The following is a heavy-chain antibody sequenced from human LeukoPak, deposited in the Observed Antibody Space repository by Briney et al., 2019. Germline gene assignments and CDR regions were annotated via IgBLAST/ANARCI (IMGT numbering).Heavy chain of an antibody. CDR2: INTNTGNP. CDR1: GYTFTSYA. CDR3: ARVRGGKGLSDFQH. D-gene: IGHD4-23*01. V-gene: IGHV7-4-1*02. J-gene: IGHJ1*01. Sequence: SVKVSCKASGYTFTSYAINWVRQAPGQGLEWMGWINTNTGNPTYAQGFTGRFVFSLDTSVSTAYLQISSLKAEDTAVYYCARVRGGKGLSDFQHWGQGTLVTVSS.